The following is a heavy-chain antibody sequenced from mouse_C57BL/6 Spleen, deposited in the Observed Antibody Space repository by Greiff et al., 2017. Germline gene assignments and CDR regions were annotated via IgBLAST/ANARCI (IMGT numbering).Heavy chain of an antibody. CDR2: IDPEDGET. D-gene: IGHD2-4*01. CDR1: GFNIKDYY. V-gene: IGHV14-2*01. Sequence: VQLKQSGAELVKPGASVKLSCTASGFNIKDYYMHWVKQRTEQGLEWIGRIDPEDGETTYAPKFQGKATITADTSSNTAYLQLSSLTSEDTAVYYCAREDDYDGDYYAMDYWGQGTSVTVSS. J-gene: IGHJ4*01. CDR3: AREDDYDGDYYAMDY.